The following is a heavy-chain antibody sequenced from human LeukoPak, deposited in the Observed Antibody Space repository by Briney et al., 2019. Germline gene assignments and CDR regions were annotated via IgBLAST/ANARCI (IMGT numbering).Heavy chain of an antibody. CDR3: ARKPRGWFDP. J-gene: IGHJ5*02. Sequence: SETLSLTCAVYGESFSGDYWSWIRQPPGKGLEWIGEINHSESTNDNPSLKSRVTISVDTSKNQFSLKLSSVTAADTAVYYCARKPRGWFDPWGQGTLVTVSS. V-gene: IGHV4-34*01. CDR1: GESFSGDY. CDR2: INHSEST.